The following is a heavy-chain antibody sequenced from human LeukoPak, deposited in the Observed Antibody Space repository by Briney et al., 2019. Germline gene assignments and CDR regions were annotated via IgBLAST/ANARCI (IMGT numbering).Heavy chain of an antibody. J-gene: IGHJ6*03. CDR3: ARERTQLDPDERFLEWLPTGVYYYYYMVV. CDR2: INPNGRET. D-gene: IGHD3-3*01. CDR1: GFTFSSYW. V-gene: IGHV3-7*01. Sequence: GGSLRLSCAASGFTFSSYWMSWVRQAPGKGLEWVANINPNGRETYYVDSVKGRFTISRDNAKNSLYLQLNCLRGEDTAVYFCARERTQLDPDERFLEWLPTGVYYYYYMVVWGKGTTVTVP.